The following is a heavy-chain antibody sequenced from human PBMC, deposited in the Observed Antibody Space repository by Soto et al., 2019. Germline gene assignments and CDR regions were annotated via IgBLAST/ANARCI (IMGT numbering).Heavy chain of an antibody. J-gene: IGHJ5*02. Sequence: PSETLSLTCAVYGGSFSGYYWSWIRQPPGKGLEWIGEINHSGSTNYNPSLKSRVTISVDTSKNQFSLKLSSVTAADTAVYYCARSYPWFDPWGQGTLVTVSS. V-gene: IGHV4-34*01. CDR2: INHSGST. CDR1: GGSFSGYY. D-gene: IGHD3-16*01. CDR3: ARSYPWFDP.